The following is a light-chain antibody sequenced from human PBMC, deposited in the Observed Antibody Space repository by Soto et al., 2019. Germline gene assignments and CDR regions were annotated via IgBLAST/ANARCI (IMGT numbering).Light chain of an antibody. J-gene: IGLJ1*01. CDR2: EVS. CDR3: SSYAGSTLGV. Sequence: QSVLTQPPSASGSPGQSFTISCTLTSSDVGGYNYVSWYQQHPGKAPKLMLYEVSKRPSGVPDRFSGSKSSNTASLTVSGLQAEDEADYSCSSYAGSTLGVFRTGTKVTVL. V-gene: IGLV2-8*01. CDR1: SSDVGGYNY.